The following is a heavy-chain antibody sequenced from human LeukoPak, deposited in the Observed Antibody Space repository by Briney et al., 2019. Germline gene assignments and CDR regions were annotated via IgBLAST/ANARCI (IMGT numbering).Heavy chain of an antibody. CDR1: GFTFSSYW. V-gene: IGHV3-7*01. CDR3: ARVNPLMAPGAVDI. D-gene: IGHD2-8*01. Sequence: PGGSLRLSCAASGFTFSSYWMTWVRQAPGKGLAWVANIKQGGSAKYYMDSVKGRFTISRDNAKNSLYLQMNSLGVEDTAVYYCARVNPLMAPGAVDIWGQGTKVAVSS. J-gene: IGHJ3*02. CDR2: IKQGGSAK.